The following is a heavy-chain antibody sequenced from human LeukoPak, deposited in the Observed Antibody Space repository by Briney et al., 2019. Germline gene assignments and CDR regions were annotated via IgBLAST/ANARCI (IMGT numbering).Heavy chain of an antibody. J-gene: IGHJ4*02. CDR1: GFSFSAYG. CDR2: ISHDGKVS. V-gene: IGHV3-30*18. Sequence: PGGSLRLSCAASGFSFSAYGMQWVRQAPGKGLQWVAVISHDGKVSYYADSVKGRFTISRDNSKNTLSLQMNSLTPEDTAVYYCAKEGTMCRSTWYDYWGQGTLVTVSS. CDR3: AKEGTMCRSTWYDY. D-gene: IGHD6-13*01.